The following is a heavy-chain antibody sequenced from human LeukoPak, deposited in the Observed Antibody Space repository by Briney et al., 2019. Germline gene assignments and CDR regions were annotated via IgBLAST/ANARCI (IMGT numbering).Heavy chain of an antibody. CDR2: ISGDNSNT. J-gene: IGHJ4*02. Sequence: ASVKVSCKASGYTFSSYDISWVRQAPGQGLEWMGWISGDNSNTNYAQNLQGRVTMTTDTSTSTAYMELRSLRSDDTAGYYCARDTPVAGTPDYWGQGTLVTVSS. V-gene: IGHV1-18*01. CDR1: GYTFSSYD. CDR3: ARDTPVAGTPDY. D-gene: IGHD6-13*01.